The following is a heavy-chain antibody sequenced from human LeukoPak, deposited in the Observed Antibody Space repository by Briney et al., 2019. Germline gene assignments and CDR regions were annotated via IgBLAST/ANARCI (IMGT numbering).Heavy chain of an antibody. CDR3: ARDPGGDYSDY. D-gene: IGHD4-17*01. Sequence: ETLSLTCTVSGGSVSSGSYYWSWIRQPPGKGLEWIGYIYYSGSTNYNPSLESRVTTSVDTSKNQFSLKLSSVTAADTAVYYCARDPGGDYSDYWGQGTLVTVSS. CDR2: IYYSGST. CDR1: GGSVSSGSYY. V-gene: IGHV4-61*01. J-gene: IGHJ4*02.